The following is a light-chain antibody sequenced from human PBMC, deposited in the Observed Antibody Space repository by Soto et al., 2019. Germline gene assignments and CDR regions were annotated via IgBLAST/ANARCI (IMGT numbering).Light chain of an antibody. CDR2: NAT. CDR3: QRRSNWPLT. Sequence: EIVLTQSPATLSLSPGERATLSCRASQSVTSYLAWYQQKPGQAPRLLMSNATNRATGIPARFSGSGSGTDFTLTIISLEAEDFAVYCCQRRSNWPLTFGGGTTVEIK. J-gene: IGKJ4*01. V-gene: IGKV3-11*01. CDR1: QSVTSY.